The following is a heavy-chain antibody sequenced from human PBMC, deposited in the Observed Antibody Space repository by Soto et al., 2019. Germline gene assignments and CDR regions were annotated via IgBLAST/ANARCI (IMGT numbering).Heavy chain of an antibody. V-gene: IGHV1-69*01. CDR1: GGTFSSYA. Sequence: QVQLVQSGAEVKKPGSSVKVSCKASGGTFSSYAISWVRQAPGQGLEWMGGIIPIFGTANYAQKLQGRVTITADASTSTAYMELSSLRSEDTAVYYCARERITMVRGVMYYYYGMDVWGQGTTVTVSS. J-gene: IGHJ6*02. CDR3: ARERITMVRGVMYYYYGMDV. CDR2: IIPIFGTA. D-gene: IGHD3-10*01.